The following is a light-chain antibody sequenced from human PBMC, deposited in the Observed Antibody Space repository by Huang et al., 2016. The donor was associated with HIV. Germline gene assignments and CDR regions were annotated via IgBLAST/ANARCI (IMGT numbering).Light chain of an antibody. CDR2: GAS. Sequence: EIVMTQSPATLSVSPGERATLSCRASQSISSNLAWYKQNPGQAPRLLIYGASTRATGIPARFSGSGSGTEFTLTISSLQSEDFAVYYCQQYNNWHYTFGQGTKLEIK. CDR3: QQYNNWHYT. CDR1: QSISSN. V-gene: IGKV3-15*01. J-gene: IGKJ2*01.